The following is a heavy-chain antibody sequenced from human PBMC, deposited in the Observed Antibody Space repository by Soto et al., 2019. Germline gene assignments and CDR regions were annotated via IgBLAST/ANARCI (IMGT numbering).Heavy chain of an antibody. Sequence: QVQLQESGPGLVKPSGTLSLTCAVSGGSISDNWWSWVRQPPGKGLEWIGEIYHSGTTNYNPSLKSRATISLDKSASQISLTLNSVTAADTAVYYCARHVAVARTRDFDYWGQGTLVTVSS. CDR1: GGSISDNW. CDR2: IYHSGTT. D-gene: IGHD6-19*01. J-gene: IGHJ4*02. CDR3: ARHVAVARTRDFDY. V-gene: IGHV4-4*02.